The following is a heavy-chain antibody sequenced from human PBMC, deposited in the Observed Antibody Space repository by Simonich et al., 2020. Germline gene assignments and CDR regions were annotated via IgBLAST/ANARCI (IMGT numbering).Heavy chain of an antibody. CDR2: ISAYNGNT. D-gene: IGHD2-15*01. CDR3: ARASRGTWWYYYFDY. Sequence: QVQLVQSGAEVKKPGASVKVSCKASGYTFTSYGISWVRQAPGQGLEGMGWISAYNGNTNYAQKLQGRVTMTTDTSTSTAYMELRRLRSDDTAVYYCARASRGTWWYYYFDYWGQGTLVTVSS. V-gene: IGHV1-18*01. J-gene: IGHJ4*02. CDR1: GYTFTSYG.